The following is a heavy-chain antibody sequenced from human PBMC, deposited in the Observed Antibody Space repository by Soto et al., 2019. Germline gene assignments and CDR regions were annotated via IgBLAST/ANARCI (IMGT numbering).Heavy chain of an antibody. CDR3: ARADSYDSSGLDYDC. CDR2: INPSGGST. D-gene: IGHD3-22*01. V-gene: IGHV1-46*01. CDR1: GYIFTNHY. Sequence: QVQLVQSGAEVKKPGASVKVSCKASGYIFTNHYIHWVRQAPGQGLEWMGIINPSGGSTNYLQKCQGSSTLTTETYTSAAYMEPSTLRSEETAVHFCARADSYDSSGLDYDCWGQGSLVTVSS. J-gene: IGHJ4*02.